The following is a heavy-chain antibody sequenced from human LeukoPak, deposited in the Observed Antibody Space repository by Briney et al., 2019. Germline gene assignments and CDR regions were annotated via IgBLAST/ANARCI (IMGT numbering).Heavy chain of an antibody. V-gene: IGHV1-69*05. D-gene: IGHD3-22*01. J-gene: IGHJ4*02. CDR3: ARDMAYYDSSGSYYYFDC. CDR1: GGTFSSYA. CDR2: IIPIFGTA. Sequence: ASVKVSCKASGGTFSSYAISWVRQAPGQGREWMGGIIPIFGTANYAQKFRGRVTITTDESTSTAYMELSSLRSEDTAVYYCARDMAYYDSSGSYYYFDCWGQGTLVTVSS.